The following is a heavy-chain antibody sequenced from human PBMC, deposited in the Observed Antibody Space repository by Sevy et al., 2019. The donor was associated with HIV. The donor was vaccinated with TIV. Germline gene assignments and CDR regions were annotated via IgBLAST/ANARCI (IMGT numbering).Heavy chain of an antibody. CDR2: VSDSGGAT. CDR3: AKTLGAIASPFDY. D-gene: IGHD7-27*01. J-gene: IGHJ4*02. Sequence: GGSLRLSCGASGFTFSSYAMSWVRQAPGKGLEWVSTVSDSGGATYYADSVKGRFTISRDNSKNTLYLQMISLRAEDTAVYYCAKTLGAIASPFDYRGQGTLVTVSS. V-gene: IGHV3-23*01. CDR1: GFTFSSYA.